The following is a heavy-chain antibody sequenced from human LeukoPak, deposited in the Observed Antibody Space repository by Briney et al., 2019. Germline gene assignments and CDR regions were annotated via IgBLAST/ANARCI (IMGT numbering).Heavy chain of an antibody. CDR1: GFTFSSYA. Sequence: GGSLRLSCAASGFTFSSYAMSWVRQAPGKGLEWVSGIIGSGRTTFYADSVKGRFTISRDNSKNTLCLQMNSLRAEDTAIYYCAKKEGDTYFSWYMDVWGKGTTVTVSS. V-gene: IGHV3-23*01. CDR2: IIGSGRTT. D-gene: IGHD2-21*01. J-gene: IGHJ6*03. CDR3: AKKEGDTYFSWYMDV.